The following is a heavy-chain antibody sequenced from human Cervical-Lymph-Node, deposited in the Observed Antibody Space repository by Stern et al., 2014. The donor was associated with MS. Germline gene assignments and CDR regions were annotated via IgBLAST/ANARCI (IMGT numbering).Heavy chain of an antibody. CDR2: ISSSIAYI. J-gene: IGHJ4*02. CDR1: GFTFSNYT. V-gene: IGHV3-21*06. Sequence: EVQLEESGGGLVKPGGSLRLSCAVSGFTFSNYTMNWVRPAPGKGLEWVSSISSSIAYIYYANSVRGRFTISRDNAKNSLYLQMNSLRAEDTAIYYCARARRGFDYWGQGTLVIVSS. CDR3: ARARRGFDY.